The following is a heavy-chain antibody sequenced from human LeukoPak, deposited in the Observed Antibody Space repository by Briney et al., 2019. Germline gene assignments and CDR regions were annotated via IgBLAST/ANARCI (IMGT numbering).Heavy chain of an antibody. J-gene: IGHJ6*02. CDR3: ARAPLDTAMVPYYYYYGMDV. CDR1: GYTFTGYY. Sequence: ASVKVSCKASGYTFTGYYMHWVRQAPGQGLEWMGWINPNSGGTNYAQKFQGRVTMTRDTSISTAYMELSRLRSDDTAVYYCARAPLDTAMVPYYYYYGMDVWGQGTTVTVSS. V-gene: IGHV1-2*02. D-gene: IGHD5-18*01. CDR2: INPNSGGT.